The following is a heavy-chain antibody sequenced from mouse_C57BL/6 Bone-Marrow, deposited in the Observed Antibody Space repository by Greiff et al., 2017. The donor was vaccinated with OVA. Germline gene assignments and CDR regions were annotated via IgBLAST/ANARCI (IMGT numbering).Heavy chain of an antibody. Sequence: VQLQQPGAELVKPGASVKMSCKASGYTFTSYWITWVKQRPGQGLEWIGDIYPGSGSTNYNEKFKSKATLTVATSSSTAYMQLSSLTSEDSAVYYCARGYYGSRYFEVWGTGTTVTVSS. CDR2: IYPGSGST. V-gene: IGHV1-55*01. CDR1: GYTFTSYW. J-gene: IGHJ1*03. CDR3: ARGYYGSRYFEV. D-gene: IGHD1-1*01.